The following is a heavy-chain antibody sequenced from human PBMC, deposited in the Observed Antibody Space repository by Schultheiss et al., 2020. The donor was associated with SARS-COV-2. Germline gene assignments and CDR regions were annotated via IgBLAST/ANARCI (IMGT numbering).Heavy chain of an antibody. D-gene: IGHD3-10*01. V-gene: IGHV4-34*01. CDR2: INHRGST. J-gene: IGHJ3*02. Sequence: SQTLSLTCTVSGGSISSYYWSWIRQPPGKGLEWIGEINHRGSTNQNPSLKSRVTISVDKSSNQFSLRLNSVTAADTAAYYCARGPRFGESSLRPFDIWGQGTKVTVSS. CDR3: ARGPRFGESSLRPFDI. CDR1: GGSISSYY.